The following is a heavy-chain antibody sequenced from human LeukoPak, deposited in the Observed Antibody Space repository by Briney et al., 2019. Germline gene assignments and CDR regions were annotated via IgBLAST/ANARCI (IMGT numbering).Heavy chain of an antibody. J-gene: IGHJ4*02. V-gene: IGHV4-38-2*02. CDR1: GYSISSGYY. D-gene: IGHD3-10*01. Sequence: SETLSLTCTVSGYSISSGYYWGWIRQPPGKGLEWIGSIYHSGSAYYNSSLKSRVTISGATSANQFSLKLSSLTVADTAVYYCAGRYGSGKAYFDFWGQGTLVTVSS. CDR3: AGRYGSGKAYFDF. CDR2: IYHSGSA.